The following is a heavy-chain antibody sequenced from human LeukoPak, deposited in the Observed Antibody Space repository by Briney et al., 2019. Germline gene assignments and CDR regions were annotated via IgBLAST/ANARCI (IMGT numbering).Heavy chain of an antibody. CDR1: EFTFSSYS. Sequence: GGSLRLSCVASEFTFSSYSMNWVRQAPGKGLKWVSYISSTTTTTYYADSVKGRFSISRDNAENSLYLQMNSLRDGDTAVYYCVASMTTWGTFDIWGQGTMVTVSS. CDR3: VASMTTWGTFDI. CDR2: ISSTTTTT. J-gene: IGHJ3*02. V-gene: IGHV3-48*02. D-gene: IGHD6-19*01.